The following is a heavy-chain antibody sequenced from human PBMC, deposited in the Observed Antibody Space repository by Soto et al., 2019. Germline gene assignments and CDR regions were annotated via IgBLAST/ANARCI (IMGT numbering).Heavy chain of an antibody. Sequence: TGGSLRLSCAASGFTFDDYAMHWVRQAPGKGLEWVSGISWNSGSIGYADSVKGRFTISRDNAKNSLYLQMNSLRAEDTALYYCAKDKAPRSSPLAFDIWGQGTMVTVSS. CDR2: ISWNSGSI. D-gene: IGHD6-19*01. CDR3: AKDKAPRSSPLAFDI. V-gene: IGHV3-9*01. J-gene: IGHJ3*02. CDR1: GFTFDDYA.